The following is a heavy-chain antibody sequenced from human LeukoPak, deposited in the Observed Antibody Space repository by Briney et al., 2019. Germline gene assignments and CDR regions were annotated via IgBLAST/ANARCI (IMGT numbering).Heavy chain of an antibody. D-gene: IGHD1-14*01. CDR1: GFTFDDYA. J-gene: IGHJ4*02. CDR2: ISWNGGSI. CDR3: ARGPVYYFDY. V-gene: IGHV3-9*01. Sequence: GGSLRLSCAASGFTFDDYAMHWVRQAPGKGLEWVSGISWNGGSIGYADSVKGRFTISRDNAKNSLYLQMNSLRAEDTALYYCARGPVYYFDYWGQGTLVTVSS.